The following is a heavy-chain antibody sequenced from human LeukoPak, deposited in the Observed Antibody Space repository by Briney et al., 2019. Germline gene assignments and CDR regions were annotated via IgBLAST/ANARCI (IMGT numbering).Heavy chain of an antibody. J-gene: IGHJ5*02. CDR1: GFTFTNAW. Sequence: GGSLRLSCAASGFTFTNAWMSWVRQAPGKGLEWVGRIKTKTEVGTTDYAAPVKGRFTISRDDSKNTLYLQMNSLKTEDAAVYYCSTDRHGSDSFDPWGQGTLVTVSS. CDR2: IKTKTEVGTT. CDR3: STDRHGSDSFDP. D-gene: IGHD3-10*01. V-gene: IGHV3-15*01.